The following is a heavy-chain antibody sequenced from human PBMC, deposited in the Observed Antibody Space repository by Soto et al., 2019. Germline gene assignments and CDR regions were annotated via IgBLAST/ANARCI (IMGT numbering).Heavy chain of an antibody. CDR3: AREVVVAATFWFDP. V-gene: IGHV1-8*02. CDR1: GYRVTSYD. D-gene: IGHD2-15*01. Sequence: DSGKVACEGAGYRVTSYDMDGVRQANGQGLEWMGWMNPNSGNTGYAQKFQGRVTMTRNTSISTAYMELSSLRSEDTAVYYCAREVVVAATFWFDPWGQGTLVTVSS. CDR2: MNPNSGNT. J-gene: IGHJ5*02.